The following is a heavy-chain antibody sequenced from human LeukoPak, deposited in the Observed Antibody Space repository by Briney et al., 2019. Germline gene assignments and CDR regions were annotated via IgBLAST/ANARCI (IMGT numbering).Heavy chain of an antibody. CDR1: GGSISSSSYY. J-gene: IGHJ4*02. D-gene: IGHD4-17*01. CDR2: IYYSGST. V-gene: IGHV4-39*01. Sequence: PSETLSLTCTVSGGSISSSSYYWGWIRQPPGKGLEWIGSIYYSGSTYYNPSLKSRVTISVDTSKNQFSLKLSSVTAADTAVYYCARQPYDYGEIHVFDYWGQGTLVTVSS. CDR3: ARQPYDYGEIHVFDY.